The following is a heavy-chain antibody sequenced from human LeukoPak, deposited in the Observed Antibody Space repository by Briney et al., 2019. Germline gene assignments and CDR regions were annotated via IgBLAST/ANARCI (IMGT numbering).Heavy chain of an antibody. CDR3: ARQTGSGLFILP. V-gene: IGHV4-38-2*02. D-gene: IGHD3/OR15-3a*01. CDR1: GYSISSGYY. CDR2: IYHSGST. J-gene: IGHJ4*02. Sequence: SETLSLTCTVSGYSISSGYYWGWIRQPPGKGLEWIGGIYHSGSTYYNPSLKSRVTISVDTSKNQFSLKLSSVTAADTAVYYCARQTGSGLFILPGGQGTLVTVSS.